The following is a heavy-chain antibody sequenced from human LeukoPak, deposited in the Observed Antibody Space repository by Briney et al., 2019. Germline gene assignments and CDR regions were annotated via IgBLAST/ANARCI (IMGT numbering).Heavy chain of an antibody. Sequence: PSETLSLTCTVSGGSISSSSYYWGWIRQPPGKGLEWIGSIYYSGSTNDNPSLKSRVTISVDTSKNQFSLKLSSVTAADTAVYYCARSYYYGSVDSFDIWGQGTMVTVSS. CDR3: ARSYYYGSVDSFDI. D-gene: IGHD3-10*01. CDR1: GGSISSSSYY. CDR2: IYYSGST. J-gene: IGHJ3*02. V-gene: IGHV4-39*07.